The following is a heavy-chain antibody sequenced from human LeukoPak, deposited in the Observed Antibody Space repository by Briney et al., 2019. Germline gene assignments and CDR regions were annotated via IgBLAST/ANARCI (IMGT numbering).Heavy chain of an antibody. CDR1: GYSFTSYW. J-gene: IGHJ4*02. Sequence: GESLKISCKGSGYSFTSYWIGWVRQMPGKGLEWMGIIYPGDSDTRYSPSFQGQVTISADKSISTAYLQWSSLKASDTAMYYCARFLGVTVTTTRYYDYWGQGSLVTVSS. V-gene: IGHV5-51*01. D-gene: IGHD4-17*01. CDR2: IYPGDSDT. CDR3: ARFLGVTVTTTRYYDY.